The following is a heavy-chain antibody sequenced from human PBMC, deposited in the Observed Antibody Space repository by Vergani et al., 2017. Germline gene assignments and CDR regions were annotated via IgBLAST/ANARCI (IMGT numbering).Heavy chain of an antibody. D-gene: IGHD6-6*01. CDR1: GYTFTGYY. CDR3: ARRSSSSNYYYGMDV. V-gene: IGHV1-46*03. CDR2: INPSGGST. Sequence: QVQLVQSGAEVKKPGASVKVSCKASGYTFTGYYMHWVRQAPGQGLEWMGWINPSGGSTSYAQKFQGRVTMTRDTSTSTVYMELSSLRSEDTAVYYCARRSSSSNYYYGMDVWGQGTTVTVSS. J-gene: IGHJ6*02.